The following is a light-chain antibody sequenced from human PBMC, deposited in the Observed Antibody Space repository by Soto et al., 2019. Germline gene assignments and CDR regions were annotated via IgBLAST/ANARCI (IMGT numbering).Light chain of an antibody. J-gene: IGLJ1*01. V-gene: IGLV2-14*01. Sequence: QSALTQPASVSGSPGQWITISCTGTSSDVGGYNSVSWYQQHPGKAPKLMIYEVSNRPSGVSNRFSGSKSGNTASLTISGLQAEDEADYYCSSYTTSSTLLYVFGTGTKLTVL. CDR1: SSDVGGYNS. CDR3: SSYTTSSTLLYV. CDR2: EVS.